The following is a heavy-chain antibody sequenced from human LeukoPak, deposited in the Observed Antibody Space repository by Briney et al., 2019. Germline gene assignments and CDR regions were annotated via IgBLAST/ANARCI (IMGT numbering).Heavy chain of an antibody. CDR1: GDSINSGHY. Sequence: KPSETLSLSSGVSGDSINSGHYWGWIRQPPGKGLEWIGSMYHSASTYYNPSLKSRVTISIDTSKNQFSLKLRSVTAADTAVYFCARNVTMVLPGQGAFDIWGQGTMVTVSS. V-gene: IGHV4-38-2*01. CDR3: ARNVTMVLPGQGAFDI. J-gene: IGHJ3*02. CDR2: MYHSAST. D-gene: IGHD4/OR15-4a*01.